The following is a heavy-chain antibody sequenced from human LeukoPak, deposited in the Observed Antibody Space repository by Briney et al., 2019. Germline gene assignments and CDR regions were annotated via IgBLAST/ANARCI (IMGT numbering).Heavy chain of an antibody. Sequence: PGGSLRLSCATSGFTFSSYAMSSVRQAPGKGLGWVSAIIGSGGSTYYADSVKGRFTISRDNSKNTLYLQMNSLRAEDTAVYYCAKGGYCSSTSCYTSWFDPWGQGTLVTVSP. J-gene: IGHJ5*02. CDR2: IIGSGGST. V-gene: IGHV3-23*01. D-gene: IGHD2-2*02. CDR1: GFTFSSYA. CDR3: AKGGYCSSTSCYTSWFDP.